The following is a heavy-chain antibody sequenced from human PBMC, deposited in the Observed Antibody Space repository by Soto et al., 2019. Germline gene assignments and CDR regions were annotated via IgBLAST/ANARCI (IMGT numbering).Heavy chain of an antibody. CDR2: INLNSGGT. Sequence: ASVKVSCKASGYTFTGYYMHWVRQAPGYGLEWMGWINLNSGGTNSAQKFQGWVTMTRDTSISTAYMELSRLRSDDSGVYCRARPPRSSSDPYYYYYGMDVWGQGTKVTVSS. J-gene: IGHJ6*02. CDR3: ARPPRSSSDPYYYYYGMDV. CDR1: GYTFTGYY. D-gene: IGHD6-6*01. V-gene: IGHV1-2*04.